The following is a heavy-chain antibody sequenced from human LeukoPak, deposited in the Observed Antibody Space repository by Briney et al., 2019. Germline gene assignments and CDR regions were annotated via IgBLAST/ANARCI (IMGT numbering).Heavy chain of an antibody. D-gene: IGHD6-19*01. CDR3: ARHSSGWYGGNWFDP. Sequence: ASVKVSCKASGYTFTSYDINWVRQATGQGLEWMGWMNPSSGNTGYAQKFQGRVTMTRNTSISTAYMELSSLRSEDTAVYYCARHSSGWYGGNWFDPWGQGTLVTVSS. CDR1: GYTFTSYD. V-gene: IGHV1-8*01. J-gene: IGHJ5*02. CDR2: MNPSSGNT.